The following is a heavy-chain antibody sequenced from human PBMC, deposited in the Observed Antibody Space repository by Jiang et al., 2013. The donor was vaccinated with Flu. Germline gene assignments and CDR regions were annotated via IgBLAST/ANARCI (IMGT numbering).Heavy chain of an antibody. CDR2: ISSDGSGT. CDR3: ARDDPGLGIDY. D-gene: IGHD1-1*01. V-gene: IGHV3-74*01. Sequence: VQLVESGGGLVQPGGSLRLSCVASGFTFTDYWMHWVRQSPGEGLVWVSHISSDGSGTSYADSVKGRFTISRDNTKNVLYLQMNSLRADDTALYYCARDDPGLGIDYWGQGTLVTVVL. CDR1: GFTFTDYW. J-gene: IGHJ4*02.